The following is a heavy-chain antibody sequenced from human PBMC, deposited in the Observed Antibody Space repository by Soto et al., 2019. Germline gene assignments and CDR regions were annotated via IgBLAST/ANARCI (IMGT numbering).Heavy chain of an antibody. V-gene: IGHV1-69*04. CDR1: GGTFSSYT. J-gene: IGHJ4*02. Sequence: GASVKVSCKASGGTFSSYTISWVRQAPGQGLEWMGRIIPILGIANYAQKFQGRVTITADKSTSTAYMELSSLRSEDTAVYYCARDHYSTDTAMVTAPDYWGQGTLVTVSS. D-gene: IGHD5-18*01. CDR2: IIPILGIA. CDR3: ARDHYSTDTAMVTAPDY.